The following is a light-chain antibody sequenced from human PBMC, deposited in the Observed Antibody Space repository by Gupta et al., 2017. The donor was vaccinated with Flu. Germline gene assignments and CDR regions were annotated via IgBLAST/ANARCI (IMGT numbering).Light chain of an antibody. Sequence: QSALTQAPAASGCPGQSVTISCTRTSSDVGGYHFVSWHQQHPAKAPKLIINEFSKRPARVPDRFSGSKSGNAPSLTVSGLQAEGEANCYCSSYADTDLGVFGGGTKLTVL. CDR1: SSDVGGYHF. V-gene: IGLV2-8*01. CDR3: SSYADTDLGV. J-gene: IGLJ3*02. CDR2: EFS.